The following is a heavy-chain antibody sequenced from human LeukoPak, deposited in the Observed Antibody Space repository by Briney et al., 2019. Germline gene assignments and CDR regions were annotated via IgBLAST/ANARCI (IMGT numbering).Heavy chain of an antibody. V-gene: IGHV1-69*04. D-gene: IGHD6-13*01. CDR1: GYTFTGYY. J-gene: IGHJ4*02. Sequence: SVKVSCKASGYTFTGYYMHWVRQAPGQGLEWMGRIIPILGIANYAQKFQGRVTITADKSTSTAYMELSSLRSEDTAVYYCARDLEIVAAAGTADYWGQGTLVTVSS. CDR3: ARDLEIVAAAGTADY. CDR2: IIPILGIA.